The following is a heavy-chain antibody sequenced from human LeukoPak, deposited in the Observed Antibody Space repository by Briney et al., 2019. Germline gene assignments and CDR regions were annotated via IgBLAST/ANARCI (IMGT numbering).Heavy chain of an antibody. Sequence: GGSLRLSCAASGFTFSRYGMNWVRHAPGEGLEWVSALSGSGASTYYADSVKGRFTISRDNSKNTLYLQMNSLGAENTAVYYCAKWSSGDYYDSSGYFDYWGQGTLVTVSS. V-gene: IGHV3-23*01. CDR2: LSGSGAST. D-gene: IGHD3-22*01. CDR3: AKWSSGDYYDSSGYFDY. J-gene: IGHJ4*02. CDR1: GFTFSRYG.